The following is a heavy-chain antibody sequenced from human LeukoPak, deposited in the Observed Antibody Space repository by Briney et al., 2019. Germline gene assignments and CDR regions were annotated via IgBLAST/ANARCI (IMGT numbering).Heavy chain of an antibody. D-gene: IGHD3-10*01. CDR2: IFNTGNT. CDR3: ASRPADTTWYGAFDY. CDR1: GGSINSHY. V-gene: IGHV4-59*11. Sequence: KPSETLSLTCSVSGGSINSHYWSWIRQPPGKRLEWIGYIFNTGNTNYNPSLASRVTMSVDTSRAQFFLRLSPVTAADTAIYYCASRPADTTWYGAFDYWSQGTLVTVSS. J-gene: IGHJ4*02.